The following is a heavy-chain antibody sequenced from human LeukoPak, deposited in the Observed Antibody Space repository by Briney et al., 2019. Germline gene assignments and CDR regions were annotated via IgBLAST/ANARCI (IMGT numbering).Heavy chain of an antibody. Sequence: GGSLRLSCAASGFPFSSYGMHWVRQAPGKGLEWVSVIYSGGSTYYADSVKGRFTISRDNSKNTLYLQMNSLRAEDTAVYYCATKKPYSSGWPPDYWGQGTLVTVSS. D-gene: IGHD6-19*01. CDR3: ATKKPYSSGWPPDY. J-gene: IGHJ4*02. V-gene: IGHV3-66*01. CDR1: GFPFSSYG. CDR2: IYSGGST.